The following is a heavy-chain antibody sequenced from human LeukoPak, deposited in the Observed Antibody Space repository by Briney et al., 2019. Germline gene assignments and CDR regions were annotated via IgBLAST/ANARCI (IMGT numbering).Heavy chain of an antibody. CDR2: LYSDDTT. Sequence: PGGSLRLSCAASGFIVNSNYMNWVRQAPGKGLEWVSVLYSDDTTYYADSVKGRFTISRDNSKNTLYLQMINLRAEDTAVYYCARGGGYYAIDYWGQGTLVTVSS. J-gene: IGHJ4*02. D-gene: IGHD1-26*01. V-gene: IGHV3-53*01. CDR1: GFIVNSNY. CDR3: ARGGGYYAIDY.